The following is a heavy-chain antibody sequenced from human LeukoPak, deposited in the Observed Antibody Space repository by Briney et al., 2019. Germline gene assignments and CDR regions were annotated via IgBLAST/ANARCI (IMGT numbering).Heavy chain of an antibody. CDR1: GGSFSSYA. CDR3: ARDQPDYYYNSGCYPIDL. V-gene: IGHV1-69*04. J-gene: IGHJ4*02. Sequence: SVTVSCKASGGSFSSYAISWLRQAPGQGLEWMGRIILILGVANYAQKFQGRGTITADKATSTAYLELSSLSSGDTAVYYCARDQPDYYYNSGCYPIDLGGRGNLVTVSS. D-gene: IGHD3-22*01. CDR2: IILILGVA.